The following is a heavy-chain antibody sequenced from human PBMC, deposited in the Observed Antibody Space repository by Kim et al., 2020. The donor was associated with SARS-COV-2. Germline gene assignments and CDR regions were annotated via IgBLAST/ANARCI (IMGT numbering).Heavy chain of an antibody. CDR2: IIPIFGTA. CDR3: ARIENYDSSGYYIDY. CDR1: GGTFSSYA. V-gene: IGHV1-69*13. D-gene: IGHD3-22*01. Sequence: SVKVSCKASGGTFSSYAIIWVRQAPGQGLEWMGGIIPIFGTANYAQKFQGRVTITADESTSTAYMELSSLRSEDTAVYYCARIENYDSSGYYIDYWGQGTLVTVAS. J-gene: IGHJ4*02.